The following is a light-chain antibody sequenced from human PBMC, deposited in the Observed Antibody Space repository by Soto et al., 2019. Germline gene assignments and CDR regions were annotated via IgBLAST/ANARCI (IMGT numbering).Light chain of an antibody. V-gene: IGKV3-20*01. J-gene: IGKJ4*01. Sequence: EIVLMQSPTTLSLSPGEGATLSCRASQTVLSNYLAWYQQKPGQAPRLLFYGASFRATGIPDRFSGSGSGTDFTLTISRLEPEDCAVFYCQQYGTSPFTFGRGTKVEIK. CDR1: QTVLSNY. CDR2: GAS. CDR3: QQYGTSPFT.